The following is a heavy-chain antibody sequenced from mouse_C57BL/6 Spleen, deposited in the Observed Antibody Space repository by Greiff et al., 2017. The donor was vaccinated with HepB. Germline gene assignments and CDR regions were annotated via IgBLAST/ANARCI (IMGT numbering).Heavy chain of an antibody. D-gene: IGHD1-1*01. J-gene: IGHJ1*03. CDR2: ISDGGSYT. CDR3: ARERYYYCSSQWYFDV. V-gene: IGHV5-4*01. Sequence: EVHLVESGGGLVKPGGSLKLSCAASGFTFSSYAMSWVRQTPEKRLEWVATISDGGSYTYYPDNVKGRFTISRDNAKNNLYLQLSHLKSDDTSMYYWARERYYYCSSQWYFDVWGTGTTVTVSS. CDR1: GFTFSSYA.